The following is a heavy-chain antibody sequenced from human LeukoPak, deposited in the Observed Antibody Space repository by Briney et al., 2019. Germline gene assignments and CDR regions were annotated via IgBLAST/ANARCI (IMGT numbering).Heavy chain of an antibody. D-gene: IGHD5-24*01. CDR3: TRQTERDAYNRY. V-gene: IGHV3-7*05. CDR1: GFTFRSYW. J-gene: IGHJ4*02. CDR2: IKQDGSEK. Sequence: GGSLRLSCAASGFTFRSYWMSWVRQAPGRGLEWVANIKQDGSEKYYVDSVKGRFTISRDNAKNSLYLQMNSLRAEDTAVYYCTRQTERDAYNRYWGQGTLVTVSS.